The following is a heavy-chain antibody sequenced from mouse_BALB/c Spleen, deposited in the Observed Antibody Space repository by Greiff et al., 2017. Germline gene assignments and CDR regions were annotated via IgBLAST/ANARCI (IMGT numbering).Heavy chain of an antibody. CDR3: TRSDVGYYVGAMDY. CDR2: IYPGNSDT. CDR1: GYTFTSYW. Sequence: VQLQQSGTVLARPGASVKMSCKASGYTFTSYWMHWVKQRPGQGLEWIGAIYPGNSDTSYNQKFKGKAKLTAVTSTSTAYMELSSLTNEDSAVYYCTRSDVGYYVGAMDYWGQGTSVTVSS. J-gene: IGHJ4*01. D-gene: IGHD2-3*01. V-gene: IGHV1-5*01.